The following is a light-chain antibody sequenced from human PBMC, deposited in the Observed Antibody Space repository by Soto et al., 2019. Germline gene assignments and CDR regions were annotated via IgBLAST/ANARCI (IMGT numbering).Light chain of an antibody. J-gene: IGKJ4*01. CDR1: QSVSSY. CDR3: HQRSNWPLT. Sequence: EIVLTQSPATLPLSPGERATLSCRASQSVSSYLAWYQQKPGQAPRLLIYDASNRATGIPARVSGSGSGTDFTLTISRLEPDDFAVYYCHQRSNWPLTFGGGNKVEIK. V-gene: IGKV3-11*01. CDR2: DAS.